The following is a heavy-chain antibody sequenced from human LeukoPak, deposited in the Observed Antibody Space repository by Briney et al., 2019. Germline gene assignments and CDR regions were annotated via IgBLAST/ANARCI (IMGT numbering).Heavy chain of an antibody. V-gene: IGHV3-23*01. CDR1: GFTFSSYA. J-gene: IGHJ6*03. CDR3: AKGGNYCTGGVCYYYYMDV. D-gene: IGHD2-8*02. Sequence: PGGSLRLSCAASGFTFSSYAMSWVRQAPGKGLEWVSAISGSGGSTYYADSVKGRFTISGDNSKNTLYLQINSLRAEDTAVYYCAKGGNYCTGGVCYYYYMDVWGKGTTVTVSS. CDR2: ISGSGGST.